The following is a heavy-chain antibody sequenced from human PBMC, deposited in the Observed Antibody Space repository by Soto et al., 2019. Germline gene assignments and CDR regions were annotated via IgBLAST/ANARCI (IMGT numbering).Heavy chain of an antibody. Sequence: SETLSLTCSVSGDSISSGDYYWTWIRQHPGQGLEWIGYIYYSGSTYYSPSLKSRVTISVDTSKNQFSLKLSSVTAADTAVYYCARVEYCSRASCYAYYYYYMDVWGNGTTVTVSS. J-gene: IGHJ6*03. CDR1: GDSISSGDYY. V-gene: IGHV4-31*03. D-gene: IGHD2-2*01. CDR3: ARVEYCSRASCYAYYYYYMDV. CDR2: IYYSGST.